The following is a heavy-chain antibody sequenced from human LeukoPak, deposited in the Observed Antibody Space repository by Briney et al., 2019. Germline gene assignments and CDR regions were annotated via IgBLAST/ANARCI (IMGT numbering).Heavy chain of an antibody. D-gene: IGHD3-22*01. Sequence: ASVKVSCKASGYTFTGYYMHWVRQAPGQGLEWMGWINPNSGGTNYARKFQGRVTMTRDTSISTAYMELSRLRSDDTAVYYCARVAEITMIVVVPSGGDYWGQGTLVTVSS. J-gene: IGHJ4*02. CDR2: INPNSGGT. CDR3: ARVAEITMIVVVPSGGDY. V-gene: IGHV1-2*02. CDR1: GYTFTGYY.